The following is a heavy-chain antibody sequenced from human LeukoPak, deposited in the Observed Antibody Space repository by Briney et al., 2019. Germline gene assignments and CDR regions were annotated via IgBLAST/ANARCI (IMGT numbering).Heavy chain of an antibody. V-gene: IGHV1-69*04. D-gene: IGHD5-24*01. CDR2: IIPILGIA. CDR1: GGTFSSYA. J-gene: IGHJ4*02. CDR3: AREDIEMASTL. Sequence: SVKVSCKASGGTFSSYAISWVRQAPGQGLEWMGRIIPILGIANYAQKFQGRVTITANKSTSTAYMELSSLRSEDTAVYYCAREDIEMASTLWGQGTLVTVSS.